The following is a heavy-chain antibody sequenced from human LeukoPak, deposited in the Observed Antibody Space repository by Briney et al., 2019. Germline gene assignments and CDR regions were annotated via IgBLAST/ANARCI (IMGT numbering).Heavy chain of an antibody. CDR2: IKQDGSEK. D-gene: IGHD5-18*01. Sequence: TGGSLRLSCAASGFTFSSYWMSWVRQAPGKGMEWVANIKQDGSEKYYVDSVKGRFTISRDNAKNSLYLQMNSLRAEDTAVYYCARASVPGYSYGYYNWFDPWGQGTLVTVSS. CDR1: GFTFSSYW. V-gene: IGHV3-7*01. J-gene: IGHJ5*02. CDR3: ARASVPGYSYGYYNWFDP.